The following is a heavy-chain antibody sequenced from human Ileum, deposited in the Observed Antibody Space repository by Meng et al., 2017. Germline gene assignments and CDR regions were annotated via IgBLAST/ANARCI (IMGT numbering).Heavy chain of an antibody. J-gene: IGHJ4*02. CDR3: AANSGKKMHS. Sequence: QGQLQDAGPGLVKPSGTLSLTCAVSGDSISTTNWWNWVRQPPGEGLEWIGEIYHSGLVNYNLSLKSRVTLSIDKSKNQFSLKLISVTAADTGVYYCAANSGKKMHSWGQGTLVTASS. CDR2: IYHSGLV. CDR1: GDSISTTNW. D-gene: IGHD4-23*01. V-gene: IGHV4-4*02.